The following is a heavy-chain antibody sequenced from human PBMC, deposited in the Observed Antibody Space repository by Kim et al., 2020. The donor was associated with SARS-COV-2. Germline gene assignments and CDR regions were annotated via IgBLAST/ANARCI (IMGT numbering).Heavy chain of an antibody. CDR2: ISGSGGRT. V-gene: IGHV3-23*01. Sequence: GGSLRLSCTSSGFTFNSYAMNWVRQAPGKGLEWVSGISGSGGRTDYADSVKGRFTISRDNSKNTLYLQMNSLRVEDTAVYYCAKEIYSPRVIFDFWGQGALVTVSS. D-gene: IGHD2-21*01. CDR1: GFTFNSYA. CDR3: AKEIYSPRVIFDF. J-gene: IGHJ4*02.